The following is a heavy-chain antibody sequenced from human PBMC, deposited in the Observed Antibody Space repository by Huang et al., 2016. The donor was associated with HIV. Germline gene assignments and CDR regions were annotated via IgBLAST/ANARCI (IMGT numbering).Heavy chain of an antibody. D-gene: IGHD3-10*01. CDR2: MKSDGSST. CDR1: GFTFSSYW. V-gene: IGHV3-74*01. CDR3: ARGSRQGKYYYGSGTAY. Sequence: EVQLVESGGGLVQPGGSLRLPCAASGFTFSSYWMHWVRQVPGKGLVGVSHMKSDGSSTSYAYSGKGRFTISRDNAKNTLYLQMNSLRAEDTAVYYCARGSRQGKYYYGSGTAYWGQGTLVTVSS. J-gene: IGHJ4*02.